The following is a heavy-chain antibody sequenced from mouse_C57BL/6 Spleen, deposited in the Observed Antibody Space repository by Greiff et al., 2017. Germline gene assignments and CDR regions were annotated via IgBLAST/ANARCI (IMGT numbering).Heavy chain of an antibody. CDR2: IHPSDSDT. D-gene: IGHD2-1*01. V-gene: IGHV1-74*01. CDR3: ASGGNPAWFAY. CDR1: GYTFTSYW. J-gene: IGHJ3*01. Sequence: VQLQQPGAELVKPGASVKVSCKASGYTFTSYWMHWVKQSPGQGLEWIGRIHPSDSDTNYNQKFKGKATFTVDKSSSTAYMQLSSLTSEASAVYDCASGGNPAWFAYWGQGTLVTVSA.